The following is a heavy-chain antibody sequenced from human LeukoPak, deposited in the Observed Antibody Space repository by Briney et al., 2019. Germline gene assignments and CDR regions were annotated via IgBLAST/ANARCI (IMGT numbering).Heavy chain of an antibody. Sequence: ASVKVSCKASGYTFTGQYIHWVRQAPGQGPEWMGWINPNSGGTNYAQKFQGRVTMTRDTSISTAYMEVSSLRSDDTAAYYCARSYSYDSSGYYGAKWGQGTLVTVSS. V-gene: IGHV1-2*02. CDR3: ARSYSYDSSGYYGAK. J-gene: IGHJ4*02. CDR2: INPNSGGT. CDR1: GYTFTGQY. D-gene: IGHD3-22*01.